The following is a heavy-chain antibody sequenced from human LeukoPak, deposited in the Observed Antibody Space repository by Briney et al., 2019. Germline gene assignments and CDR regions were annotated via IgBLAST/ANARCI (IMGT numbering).Heavy chain of an antibody. CDR2: IYYSGST. CDR3: ARAPISNDYSNPFDY. CDR1: GGSISGSSYY. Sequence: SETLSLTCTVSGGSISGSSYYWGWIRQPPGKGLEWIGSIYYSGSTYYNPSLKSRVTISVDRSKNQFSLKLSSVTAADTAVYYCARAPISNDYSNPFDYWGQGTLVTVSS. J-gene: IGHJ4*02. D-gene: IGHD4-11*01. V-gene: IGHV4-39*07.